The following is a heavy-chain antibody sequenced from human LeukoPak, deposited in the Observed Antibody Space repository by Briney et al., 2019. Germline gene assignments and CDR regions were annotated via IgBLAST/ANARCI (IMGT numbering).Heavy chain of an antibody. Sequence: TTSETLSLTCTVSGGSVSSGSYYWSWIRQPAGKALEWIGRIYTSGSTDYNPSLKSRVTISVDTSKNQFSLRLSSVTAADTAVYYCARSNYAGRFDTFDIWGQGTMVTFSS. CDR2: IYTSGST. V-gene: IGHV4-61*02. CDR1: GGSVSSGSYY. J-gene: IGHJ3*02. CDR3: ARSNYAGRFDTFDI. D-gene: IGHD1-7*01.